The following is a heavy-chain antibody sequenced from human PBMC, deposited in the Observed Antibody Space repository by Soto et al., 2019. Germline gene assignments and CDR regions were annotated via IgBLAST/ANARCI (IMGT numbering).Heavy chain of an antibody. D-gene: IGHD3-3*01. V-gene: IGHV4-39*01. Sequence: QLQLQESGPGLVKPSETLSLTCTVSGGSISSSSYYWGWIRQPPGKGLEWIGSIYYSGSTYYNPSLKGRVTISVDTSKNQFSLKLSSVTAADTAVYYCARHPSTIFGVVPARGGWFDPWGQGTLGTVSS. J-gene: IGHJ5*02. CDR1: GGSISSSSYY. CDR2: IYYSGST. CDR3: ARHPSTIFGVVPARGGWFDP.